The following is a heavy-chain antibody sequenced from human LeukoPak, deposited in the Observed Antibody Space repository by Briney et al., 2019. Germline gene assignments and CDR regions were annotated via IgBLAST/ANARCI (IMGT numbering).Heavy chain of an antibody. V-gene: IGHV3-74*03. Sequence: GGSLRLSCAASGFTFSSHWMHWVRQAPGKGLVWVSHINSDGSSTTYADSVKGRFTVSRDNAKNTLYLQVNSLRAEDTAVYYCARGLEYCSGGSCYWCFDLWGGGTLVTVSS. J-gene: IGHJ2*01. CDR3: ARGLEYCSGGSCYWCFDL. CDR1: GFTFSSHW. D-gene: IGHD2-15*01. CDR2: INSDGSST.